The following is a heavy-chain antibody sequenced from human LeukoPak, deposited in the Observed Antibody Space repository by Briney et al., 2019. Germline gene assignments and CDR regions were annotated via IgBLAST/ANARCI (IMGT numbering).Heavy chain of an antibody. Sequence: SETLSLTCTVSGGSISSYYWSWIRQPPGKGLEWIGYIYYSGSTNYNPSLKSRVTISVDTSKNQFSLKLSSVTAADTAVYYCARVRGHYYDSSGYLDYWGQGTLVTVSS. J-gene: IGHJ4*02. CDR2: IYYSGST. CDR3: ARVRGHYYDSSGYLDY. D-gene: IGHD3-22*01. CDR1: GGSISSYY. V-gene: IGHV4-59*01.